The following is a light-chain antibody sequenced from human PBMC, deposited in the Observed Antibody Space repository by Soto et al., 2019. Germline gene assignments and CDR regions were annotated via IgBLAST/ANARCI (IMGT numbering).Light chain of an antibody. CDR3: CSYAGRDVV. CDR1: SSDVGSYNL. Sequence: QSVLTQPASVSGSPGQSITISCTGTSSDVGSYNLVSWYQQHPGKAPKLMIYEGSKRPSGVSNRFSGSKSGTTASLTISGLQAEDEADYYCCSYAGRDVVFGGWTKLTVL. V-gene: IGLV2-23*01. CDR2: EGS. J-gene: IGLJ2*01.